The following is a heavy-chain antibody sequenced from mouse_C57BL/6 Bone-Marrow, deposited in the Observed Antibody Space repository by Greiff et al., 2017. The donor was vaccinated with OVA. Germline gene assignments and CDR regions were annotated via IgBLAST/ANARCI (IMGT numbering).Heavy chain of an antibody. V-gene: IGHV14-4*01. CDR3: TFYGYYFAY. Sequence: EVQLQQSGAELVRPGASVKLSCTASGFNLKDDYMHWVKQRPEQGLEWIGWIDPANGDTEYASKFQGKATITADTSSNTAYLQLSSLTSEDTAVYYCTFYGYYFAYWGQGTLVTVSA. CDR1: GFNLKDDY. J-gene: IGHJ3*01. D-gene: IGHD2-3*01. CDR2: IDPANGDT.